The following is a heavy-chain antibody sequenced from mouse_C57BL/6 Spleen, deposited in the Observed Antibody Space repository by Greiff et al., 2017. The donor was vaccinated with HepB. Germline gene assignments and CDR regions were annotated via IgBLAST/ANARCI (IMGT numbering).Heavy chain of an antibody. CDR3: ARAGYERYFDV. D-gene: IGHD2-2*01. CDR1: GYSITSGYY. Sequence: EVQLVESGPGLVKPSQSLSLTCSVPGYSITSGYYWNWIRQFPGNKLEWMGYISYDGSNNYNPSLKNRISITRDTSKNQFFLKLNSVTTEDTATYYCARAGYERYFDVWGTGTTVTVSS. J-gene: IGHJ1*03. V-gene: IGHV3-6*01. CDR2: ISYDGSN.